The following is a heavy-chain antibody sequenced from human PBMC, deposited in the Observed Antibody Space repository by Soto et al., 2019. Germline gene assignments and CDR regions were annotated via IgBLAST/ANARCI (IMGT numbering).Heavy chain of an antibody. Sequence: EVQLVESGGGLVQPGGSLKLSCAASGFTFSDSPIYWVRQVSGKGLEWVGRISTKPHNYATTYAGSVKGRFTISRDDSKKTAYLQMNSLKTEDTAVYYCSSVKAGVWGQGTTVIVSS. D-gene: IGHD6-13*01. J-gene: IGHJ6*02. V-gene: IGHV3-73*02. CDR3: SSVKAGV. CDR1: GFTFSDSP. CDR2: ISTKPHNYAT.